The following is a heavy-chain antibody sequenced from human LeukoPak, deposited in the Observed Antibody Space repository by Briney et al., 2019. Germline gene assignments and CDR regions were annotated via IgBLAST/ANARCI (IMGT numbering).Heavy chain of an antibody. CDR3: ARGGTSRYTNWFDP. Sequence: SETLSLTCAVSGGSISSGGYSWSWIRQPPGKGLEWIGYIYHSGSTYYNPSLKSRVTISVDRSKNQFSLKLSSVTAADTAVYYCARGGTSRYTNWFDPWGQGTLVTVSP. CDR1: GGSISSGGYS. D-gene: IGHD1-1*01. CDR2: IYHSGST. J-gene: IGHJ5*02. V-gene: IGHV4-30-2*01.